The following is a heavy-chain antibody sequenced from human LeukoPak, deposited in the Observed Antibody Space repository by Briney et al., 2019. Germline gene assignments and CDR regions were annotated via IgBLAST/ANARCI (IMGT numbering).Heavy chain of an antibody. CDR3: AKTPGGLYPIYYYYYMDV. Sequence: ASVKVSCKASGGTFSSYAISWVRQAPGQGLEWMGGIIPFFGTANYALKFQGRVTITTDESTSTAYMELSSLRSEDTAVYYCAKTPGGLYPIYYYYYMDVWGNGTTVTVSS. V-gene: IGHV1-69*05. D-gene: IGHD3-16*01. J-gene: IGHJ6*03. CDR1: GGTFSSYA. CDR2: IIPFFGTA.